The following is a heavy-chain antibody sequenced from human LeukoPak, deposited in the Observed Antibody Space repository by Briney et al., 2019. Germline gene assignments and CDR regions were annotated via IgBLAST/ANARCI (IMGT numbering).Heavy chain of an antibody. J-gene: IGHJ3*02. Sequence: PGGSLRLSCAASGFTLSSYSMNWVRQAPGKGLEWVSSISTSSSYIYYADSVKGRFTISRDNAKKSLYLQMNSLRAEDTAVYYCARDSSSWYFGAFDIWGQGTMVTVSS. V-gene: IGHV3-21*01. D-gene: IGHD6-13*01. CDR3: ARDSSSWYFGAFDI. CDR2: ISTSSSYI. CDR1: GFTLSSYS.